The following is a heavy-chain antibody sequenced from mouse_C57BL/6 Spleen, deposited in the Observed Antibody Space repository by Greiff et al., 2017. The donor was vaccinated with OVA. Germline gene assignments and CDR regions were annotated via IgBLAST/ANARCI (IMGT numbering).Heavy chain of an antibody. V-gene: IGHV5-17*01. J-gene: IGHJ3*01. D-gene: IGHD4-1*01. CDR1: GFTFSDYG. CDR2: ISSGSSTI. Sequence: EVQLVESGGGLVKPGGSLKLSCAASGFTFSDYGMHWVRQAPEKGLEWVAYISSGSSTIYYADTVKGRFTISRDNAKNTLFLQMTSLRSEDTAMYYCAPILGPWFAYWGQGTLVTVSA. CDR3: APILGPWFAY.